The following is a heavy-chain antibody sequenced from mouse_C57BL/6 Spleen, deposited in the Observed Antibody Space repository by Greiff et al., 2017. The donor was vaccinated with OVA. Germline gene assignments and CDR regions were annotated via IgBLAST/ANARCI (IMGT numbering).Heavy chain of an antibody. Sequence: QVQLQQSGPELVKPGASVKLSCKASGYTFTSYDINWVKQRPGQGLEWIGWIYPRDGSTKYTEKFKGKANLTVDTSSSTAYMELHNLTSKDSAVDVCARRAQATYYAMDYWGQGTSVTVSS. CDR2: IYPRDGST. V-gene: IGHV1-85*01. CDR1: GYTFTSYD. CDR3: ARRAQATYYAMDY. J-gene: IGHJ4*01. D-gene: IGHD3-2*02.